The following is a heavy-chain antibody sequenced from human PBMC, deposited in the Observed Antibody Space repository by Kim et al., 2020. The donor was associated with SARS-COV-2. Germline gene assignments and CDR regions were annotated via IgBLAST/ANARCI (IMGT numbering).Heavy chain of an antibody. D-gene: IGHD3-10*01. CDR1: GFTFSSYA. V-gene: IGHV3-30-3*01. J-gene: IGHJ5*02. CDR2: ISYDGSNK. Sequence: GGSLRLSCAASGFTFSSYAMHWVRQAPGKGLEWVAVISYDGSNKYYADSVKGRFTISRDNSKNTLYLQMNSLRAEDTAGYYCARAEKPRFGELLPVPFDPWGQGTLVTVSS. CDR3: ARAEKPRFGELLPVPFDP.